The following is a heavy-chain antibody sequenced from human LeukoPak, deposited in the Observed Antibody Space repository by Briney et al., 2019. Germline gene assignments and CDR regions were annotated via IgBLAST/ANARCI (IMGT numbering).Heavy chain of an antibody. CDR3: ARGYSLNWLDP. D-gene: IGHD2-15*01. CDR2: IYYSGST. Sequence: PSETLSLTCTVSGGSFSTYYWGWIRQPPGKGLEWIGFIYYSGSTSYNPSLQSRVTISLDTSKIQFSLKLTSVTAADTAVYYCARGYSLNWLDPWGQGTLVTVSS. CDR1: GGSFSTYY. J-gene: IGHJ5*02. V-gene: IGHV4-59*01.